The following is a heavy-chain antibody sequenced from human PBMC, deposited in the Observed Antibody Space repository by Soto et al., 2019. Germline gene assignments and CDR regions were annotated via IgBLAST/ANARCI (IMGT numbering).Heavy chain of an antibody. CDR2: IYYSGST. CDR3: ARGLVDVGGSMESYFDN. Sequence: SETLSLTCTVSAGSISSYYWSWIRQPPGKGLEWIGYIYYSGSTNYNPSLKSRVTISVDTSKNQFSLKVNSVTAADTAVYYCARGLVDVGGSMESYFDNWGQGTQVTVSS. D-gene: IGHD2-21*01. CDR1: AGSISSYY. J-gene: IGHJ4*02. V-gene: IGHV4-59*12.